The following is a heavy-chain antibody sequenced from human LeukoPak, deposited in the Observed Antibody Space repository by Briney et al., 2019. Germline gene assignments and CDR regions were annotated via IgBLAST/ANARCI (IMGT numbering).Heavy chain of an antibody. CDR3: ARVAEREYYFDY. V-gene: IGHV1-2*02. J-gene: IGHJ4*02. D-gene: IGHD3-10*01. CDR1: GYTFTGYY. CDR2: INPNSGGT. Sequence: ASMKVSCKASGYTFTGYYTHWVRQAPGQGLEWMGWINPNSGGTNYAQKFQGRVTMTRDTSISTAYMELSRLRSDDTAVYYCARVAEREYYFDYWGQGTLVTVSS.